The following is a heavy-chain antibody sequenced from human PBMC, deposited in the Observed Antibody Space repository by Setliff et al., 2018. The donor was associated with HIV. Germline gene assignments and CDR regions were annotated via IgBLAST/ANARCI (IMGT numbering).Heavy chain of an antibody. CDR2: IFYSGHT. V-gene: IGHV4-39*07. D-gene: IGHD6-13*01. J-gene: IGHJ4*02. Sequence: SETLSLTCTVSGGTISSGGYYWAWIRQPPGKGLEWIGNIFYSGHTFYNPSLRSRVTISVDTSKNQFSLKLSSVTAADTAVYYCARGVAAAGLWGQGTLVTVSS. CDR1: GGTISSGGYY. CDR3: ARGVAAAGL.